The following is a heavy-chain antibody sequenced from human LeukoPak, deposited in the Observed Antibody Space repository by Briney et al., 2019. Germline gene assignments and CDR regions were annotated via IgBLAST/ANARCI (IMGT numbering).Heavy chain of an antibody. D-gene: IGHD6-19*01. CDR2: ISSSSSYI. CDR3: ARGGVFSSGWYVDY. J-gene: IGHJ4*02. Sequence: GSLRLSCAASGFTFSTYTMNWVRQAPGKGLEWVSSISSSSSYIYYADSVKGRFTISRDNAKNSLYLQMNSLRAEDTAVYYCARGGVFSSGWYVDYWGQGTLVSVSS. V-gene: IGHV3-21*01. CDR1: GFTFSTYT.